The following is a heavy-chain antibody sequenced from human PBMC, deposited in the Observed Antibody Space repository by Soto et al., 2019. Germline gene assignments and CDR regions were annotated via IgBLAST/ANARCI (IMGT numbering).Heavy chain of an antibody. J-gene: IGHJ5*02. CDR2: VFYRGNT. CDR1: GGSISRSPYY. Sequence: PSETLSLTCIVSGGSISRSPYYWGWIRQTPGKGLEWIASVFYRGNTFYNPSLKSRVTISVDRSKNQFSLKLSSVTAADTAVYYCARVPSPWGQGTLVTVSS. CDR3: ARVPSP. V-gene: IGHV4-39*07.